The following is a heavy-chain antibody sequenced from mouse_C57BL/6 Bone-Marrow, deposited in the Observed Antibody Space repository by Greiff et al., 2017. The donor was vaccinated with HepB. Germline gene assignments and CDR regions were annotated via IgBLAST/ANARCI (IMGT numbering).Heavy chain of an antibody. Sequence: EVKLMESGGGLVKPGGSLKLSCAASGFTFSSYAMSWVRQTPEKRLEWVATISDGGSYTYYPDNVKGRFTIARDNAKNNLYLQMSHLKSEDTAMYYCAREPNWGGGYWGQGTTLTVSS. D-gene: IGHD4-1*02. J-gene: IGHJ2*01. CDR3: AREPNWGGGY. CDR2: ISDGGSYT. CDR1: GFTFSSYA. V-gene: IGHV5-4*01.